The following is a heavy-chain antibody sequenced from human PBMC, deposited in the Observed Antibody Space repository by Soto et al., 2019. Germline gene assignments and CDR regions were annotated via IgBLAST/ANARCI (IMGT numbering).Heavy chain of an antibody. D-gene: IGHD2-2*01. CDR1: GGSFSGYY. Sequence: QVQLQQWGAGLLKPSETLSLTCAVYGGSFSGYYWSWIRQPPGKGLEWIGEINHSGSTNYNPSLPRRVTISVDTSKNQFSLKLSSVTAADTAVYYCARGLLGGAAIWGQGTLVTVSS. CDR3: ARGLLGGAAI. V-gene: IGHV4-34*02. J-gene: IGHJ4*02. CDR2: INHSGST.